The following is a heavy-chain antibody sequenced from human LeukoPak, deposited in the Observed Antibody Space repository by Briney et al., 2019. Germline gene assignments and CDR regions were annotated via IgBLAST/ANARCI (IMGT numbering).Heavy chain of an antibody. CDR1: GFTFSSYS. CDR3: ARDQGQEPTSAAGAFDY. V-gene: IGHV3-21*01. D-gene: IGHD6-13*01. J-gene: IGHJ4*02. Sequence: GGSLRLSCAASGFTFSSYSMNWVRQAPGKGLEWVSSISSSSSYIYYADSVKGRFTISRDNVKNSLYMQMNSLRAEDTAVYYCARDQGQEPTSAAGAFDYWGQGTLVTVSS. CDR2: ISSSSSYI.